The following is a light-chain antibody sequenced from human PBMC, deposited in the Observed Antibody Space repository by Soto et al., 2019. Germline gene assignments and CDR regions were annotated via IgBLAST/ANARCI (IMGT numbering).Light chain of an antibody. CDR2: GNI. J-gene: IGLJ3*02. CDR3: QSYDSSLSGWV. V-gene: IGLV1-40*01. Sequence: QSVLTQPPSVSGAPGQRVTISCTGRSSNIGAGYDVHWYQHLPGTAPKLLIYGNINRPSGVPDRFSGSKSGTSASLAITGLQADDVADYYCQSYDSSLSGWVFGGGTKLTVL. CDR1: SSNIGAGYD.